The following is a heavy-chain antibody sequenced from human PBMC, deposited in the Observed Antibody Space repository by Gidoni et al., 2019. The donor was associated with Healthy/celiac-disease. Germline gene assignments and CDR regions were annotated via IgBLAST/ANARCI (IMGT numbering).Heavy chain of an antibody. CDR3: TTRYGSGSYYQVYYYYYYMDV. J-gene: IGHJ6*03. Sequence: EVQLVESGGGLVKPGGSLRLSCAASGFTFSNAWMSWVRPAPGKGLEWVGRIKSKTDGGTTDYAAPVKGRFTISRDDSKNTLYLQMNSLKTEDTAVYYCTTRYGSGSYYQVYYYYYYMDVWGKGTTVTVSS. V-gene: IGHV3-15*01. D-gene: IGHD3-10*01. CDR1: GFTFSNAW. CDR2: IKSKTDGGTT.